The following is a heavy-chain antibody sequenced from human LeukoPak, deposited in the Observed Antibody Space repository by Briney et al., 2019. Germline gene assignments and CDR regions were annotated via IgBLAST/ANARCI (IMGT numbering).Heavy chain of an antibody. V-gene: IGHV3-74*01. D-gene: IGHD1/OR15-1a*01. Sequence: GGSLRLSCAASGFTFTNYWMHWVRQAPGKGLVWVSRINPDGSGTTYVDSVQGRFTMSRDNAKNTLYLQMNSLRAEDTAVYYCARDSGKQDAFDIWGQGTMVTVSS. CDR3: ARDSGKQDAFDI. J-gene: IGHJ3*02. CDR2: INPDGSGT. CDR1: GFTFTNYW.